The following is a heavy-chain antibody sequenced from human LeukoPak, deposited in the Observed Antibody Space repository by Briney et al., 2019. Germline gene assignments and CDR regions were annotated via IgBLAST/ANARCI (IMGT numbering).Heavy chain of an antibody. Sequence: ASVKVSCKASGGTFSSYAISWVRQAPGQGREWMGGIIPIFGTANYAQKFQGRVTITADESTSTAYMELSSLRSEDTAVYYCARGLSIAAAGFDYWGQGTLVTVSS. V-gene: IGHV1-69*13. J-gene: IGHJ4*02. CDR1: GGTFSSYA. D-gene: IGHD6-13*01. CDR3: ARGLSIAAAGFDY. CDR2: IIPIFGTA.